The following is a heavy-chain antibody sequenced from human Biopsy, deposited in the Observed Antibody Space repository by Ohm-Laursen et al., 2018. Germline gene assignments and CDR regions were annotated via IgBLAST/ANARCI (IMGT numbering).Heavy chain of an antibody. D-gene: IGHD5-12*01. Sequence: SDTLSLTCSVSGGSITDDYWSWIRQSPGKGLEWIGFISKGGDTTYNPSLGGRVAISVDTSKNQFSLKLSSVTAADTAIFFCARLYRLDDYWNGDPPDAFDVWGQGTRVTVSS. CDR1: GGSITDDY. CDR2: ISKGGDT. CDR3: ARLYRLDDYWNGDPPDAFDV. V-gene: IGHV4-59*07. J-gene: IGHJ3*01.